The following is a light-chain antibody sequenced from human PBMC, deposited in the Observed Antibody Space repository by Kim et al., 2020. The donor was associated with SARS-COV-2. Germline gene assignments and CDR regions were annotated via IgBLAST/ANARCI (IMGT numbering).Light chain of an antibody. J-gene: IGLJ2*01. V-gene: IGLV3-19*01. CDR1: SLRSYY. CDR3: NSRESSGTVV. Sequence: SSELTQDPAVSVALGQTVRITCQGDSLRSYYASWYQQKPGQAPVLVIYGKNNRPSGIPDRFSGSSSGNTASLTITGAQAEDEADYYCNSRESSGTVVFGGGTQLTVL. CDR2: GKN.